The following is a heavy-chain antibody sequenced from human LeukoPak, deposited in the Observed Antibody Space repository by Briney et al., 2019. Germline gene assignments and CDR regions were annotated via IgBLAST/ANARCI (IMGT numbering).Heavy chain of an antibody. J-gene: IGHJ4*02. V-gene: IGHV3-23*01. Sequence: PGGSLSLSCAASGFTISSYAMSWARQAPGKGLEWVSAISGSGGSTYYADSVKGRFTISRDNSKNTLYLQMNSLRAEDTAVYYCAKDREGTIADYFDYWGQGTLVTVSS. CDR3: AKDREGTIADYFDY. D-gene: IGHD1-7*01. CDR2: ISGSGGST. CDR1: GFTISSYA.